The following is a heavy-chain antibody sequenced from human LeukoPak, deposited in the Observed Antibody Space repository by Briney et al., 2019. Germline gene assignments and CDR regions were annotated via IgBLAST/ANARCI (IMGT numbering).Heavy chain of an antibody. CDR1: GGSISSTNYY. J-gene: IGHJ5*02. Sequence: SETPSLTCTVSGGSISSTNYYWGWIRQPPGKGLEWIGSIYNSGSTYYNPSLKSRVIVSLDTSKNQFSLRLTSVTAADTAVYYCARDTGQYAPGTPGFTRFDPWGQGTLVTVSS. V-gene: IGHV4-39*07. CDR2: IYNSGST. D-gene: IGHD3-10*01. CDR3: ARDTGQYAPGTPGFTRFDP.